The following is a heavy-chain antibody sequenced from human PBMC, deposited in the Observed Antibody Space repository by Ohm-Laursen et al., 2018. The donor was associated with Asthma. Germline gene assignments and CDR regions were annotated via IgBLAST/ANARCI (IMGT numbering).Heavy chain of an antibody. Sequence: SLRLSCTASGYTFSRYSIHWVRQIPGNGLEWVASISTASSFIYYADSVRGRFTTSRDNARNSVYLQMISLRAEDTALYYCARIGPEWELPGREYSLHHWGEGTLVTVSS. CDR3: ARIGPEWELPGREYSLHH. D-gene: IGHD1-26*01. CDR2: ISTASSFI. J-gene: IGHJ1*01. CDR1: GYTFSRYS. V-gene: IGHV3-21*01.